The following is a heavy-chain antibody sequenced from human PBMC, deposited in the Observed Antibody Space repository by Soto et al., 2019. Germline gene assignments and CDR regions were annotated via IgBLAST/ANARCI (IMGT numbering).Heavy chain of an antibody. V-gene: IGHV4-61*01. Sequence: SETLSLTCTFSVGSVSSGSYYWSWIRQPPGKGLEWIGYIYYSGSTNYNPSLKSRVTISVDTSKNQFSLKLSSVTAADTAVYYCARRSRGYYLDSWGQGTLIPVSS. D-gene: IGHD3-22*01. CDR2: IYYSGST. CDR3: ARRSRGYYLDS. J-gene: IGHJ4*02. CDR1: VGSVSSGSYY.